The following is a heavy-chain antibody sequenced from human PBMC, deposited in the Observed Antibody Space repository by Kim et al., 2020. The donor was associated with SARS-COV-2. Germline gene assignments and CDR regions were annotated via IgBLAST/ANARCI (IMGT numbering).Heavy chain of an antibody. Sequence: ASVKVSCKASGYTFTSYGISWVRQAPGQGLEWMGWISAYNGNTNSAQKLQGRVTMTTDTSTSTAYMELRSLRSDDTAVYYCAREEGYSSSWYGRGYYYYYGMDVWGQGTTVTVSS. V-gene: IGHV1-18*01. J-gene: IGHJ6*02. CDR2: ISAYNGNT. CDR3: AREEGYSSSWYGRGYYYYYGMDV. D-gene: IGHD6-13*01. CDR1: GYTFTSYG.